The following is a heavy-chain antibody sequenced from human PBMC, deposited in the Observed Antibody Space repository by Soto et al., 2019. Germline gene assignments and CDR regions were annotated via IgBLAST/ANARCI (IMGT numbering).Heavy chain of an antibody. CDR3: ARGPKPYYYDSRNGFDP. J-gene: IGHJ5*02. V-gene: IGHV4-61*01. CDR1: GGSVSSGSYY. Sequence: PSETLSLTCTVSGGSVSSGSYYWSWIRQPPGKGLEWIGYIYYSGSTNYNPSLKSRVTISVDTSKNQFSLKLSSVTAADTAVYYCARGPKPYYYDSRNGFDPWGQGTLVTVSS. CDR2: IYYSGST. D-gene: IGHD3-22*01.